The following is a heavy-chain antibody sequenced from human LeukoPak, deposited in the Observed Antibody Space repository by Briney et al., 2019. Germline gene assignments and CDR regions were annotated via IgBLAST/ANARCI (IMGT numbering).Heavy chain of an antibody. D-gene: IGHD4-11*01. CDR2: ISAYNGNT. V-gene: IGHV1-18*01. J-gene: IGHJ2*01. CDR3: AREDRLQPNWYFDL. Sequence: ASVKVSCKASGYTFTSYSISWVRQAPGQGLEWMGWISAYNGNTNYAQKLQGRVTMTTDTSTSTAYMELRSLRSDDTAVYYCAREDRLQPNWYFDLWGRGTLVTVSS. CDR1: GYTFTSYS.